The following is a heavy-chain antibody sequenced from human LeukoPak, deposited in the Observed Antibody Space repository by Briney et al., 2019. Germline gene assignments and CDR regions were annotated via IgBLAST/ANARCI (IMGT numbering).Heavy chain of an antibody. CDR2: IIPIFGTT. D-gene: IGHD2-15*01. CDR1: GYTFTSYA. CDR3: ARDGACSGGSCYSEFDY. V-gene: IGHV1-69*13. Sequence: ASVKVSCKASGYTFTSYAISWVRQAPGQGLEWMGGIIPIFGTTKYAQKFQGRVTITADESTSTAYMELRSLRSEDTAVYYCARDGACSGGSCYSEFDYWGQGTLVTVSS. J-gene: IGHJ4*02.